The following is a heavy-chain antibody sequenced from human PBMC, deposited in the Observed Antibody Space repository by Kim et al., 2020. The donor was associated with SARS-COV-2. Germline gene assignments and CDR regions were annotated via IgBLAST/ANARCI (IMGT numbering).Heavy chain of an antibody. CDR3: AGGDYGDSAKPFDY. D-gene: IGHD4-17*01. CDR1: GFTFNTYS. Sequence: GGSLRLSCAASGFTFNTYSMNWVRQAPGKGLEWVSSISSSSDYIYYVDSVKGRFIISRDNAKSSLYLQLNSLRAEDTAVYYCAGGDYGDSAKPFDYWGQGTLVTVSS. CDR2: ISSSSDYI. J-gene: IGHJ4*01. V-gene: IGHV3-21*01.